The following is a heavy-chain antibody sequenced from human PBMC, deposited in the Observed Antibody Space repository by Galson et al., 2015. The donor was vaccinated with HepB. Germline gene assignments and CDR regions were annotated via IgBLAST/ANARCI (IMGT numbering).Heavy chain of an antibody. CDR2: VRFDGISK. CDR1: GFTFSSFG. D-gene: IGHD6-19*01. CDR3: AKDQWGTGWYGGALDV. Sequence: SLRLSCAASGFTFSSFGMHWVRQAPGKGLGWVAFVRFDGISKYFANSVRGRFSISRDNAKSTLFLEMNSLRPDDTALYYCAKDQWGTGWYGGALDVWGQGTLVTVSS. J-gene: IGHJ3*01. V-gene: IGHV3-30*02.